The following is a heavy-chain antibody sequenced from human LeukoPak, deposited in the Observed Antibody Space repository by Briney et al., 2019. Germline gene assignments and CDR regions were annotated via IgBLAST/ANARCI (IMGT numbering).Heavy chain of an antibody. Sequence: GGSLRLSCAASGFTFSSYAMHWVRQAPGKGLEWVAVISYDGSNKYYADSVEGRFTISRDNSKNTLYLQMNSLRAEDTAVYYCARDLSMTTVTTIDYWGQGTLVTVSS. CDR3: ARDLSMTTVTTIDY. V-gene: IGHV3-30-3*01. CDR2: ISYDGSNK. D-gene: IGHD4-11*01. CDR1: GFTFSSYA. J-gene: IGHJ4*02.